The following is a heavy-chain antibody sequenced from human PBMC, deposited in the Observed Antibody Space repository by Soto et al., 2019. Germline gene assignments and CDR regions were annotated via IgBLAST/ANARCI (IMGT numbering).Heavy chain of an antibody. D-gene: IGHD3-22*01. CDR2: IYYSGST. CDR1: GGSISTYY. V-gene: IGHV4-59*08. Sequence: PSETLSLTCTVSGGSISTYYWSWIRQPPGKGLDWIGYIYYSGSTTYHPSLKSRVSISVDTSKNQFSLKLNSVTAADTAVYYCARLGHFDSTGYDAFDIWGQGTMVT. J-gene: IGHJ3*02. CDR3: ARLGHFDSTGYDAFDI.